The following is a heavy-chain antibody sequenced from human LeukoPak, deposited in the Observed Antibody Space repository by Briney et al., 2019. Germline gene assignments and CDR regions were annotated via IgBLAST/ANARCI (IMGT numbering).Heavy chain of an antibody. CDR2: ITGDGGTT. CDR3: AKGHFGAGHY. J-gene: IGHJ4*02. V-gene: IGHV3-43*02. CDR1: GFTFGGYT. Sequence: PGGSLRLSCAASGFTFGGYTMHWFRQPPGRGLQWVSLITGDGGTTSYAGSVKGRFTISRDNSKNSLYLPVNSLGNEDTALYYCAKGHFGAGHYWGQGTLVTVSS. D-gene: IGHD3-3*01.